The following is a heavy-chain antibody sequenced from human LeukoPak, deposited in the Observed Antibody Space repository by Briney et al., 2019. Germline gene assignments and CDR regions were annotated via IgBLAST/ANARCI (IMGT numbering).Heavy chain of an antibody. CDR2: ISGSGGST. Sequence: GGSLRLSCAASRFTFSSYAMSWDRQAPGKWLEWVSAISGSGGSTYYADSVKGRFTISRDNSKNTLYLQMNSLRAEDTAVYHCSWTTVGGYWGQGTLVTVSS. D-gene: IGHD2/OR15-2a*01. CDR1: RFTFSSYA. J-gene: IGHJ4*02. V-gene: IGHV3-23*01. CDR3: SWTTVGGY.